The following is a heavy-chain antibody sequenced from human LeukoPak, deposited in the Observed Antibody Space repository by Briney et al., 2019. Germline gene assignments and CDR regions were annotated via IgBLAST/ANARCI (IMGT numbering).Heavy chain of an antibody. D-gene: IGHD3-10*01. CDR2: INHSGST. Sequence: PSDTLSLTCAVYGGSFSGYYWSWIRQPPGKGLEWIGEINHSGSTNYNPSLKSRVTISINTSKNQFSLKLSAVAAADPAVCCCASRYYGSGSYSLFALGGGGTLVTVS. CDR3: ASRYYGSGSYSLFAL. J-gene: IGHJ2*01. V-gene: IGHV4-34*01. CDR1: GGSFSGYY.